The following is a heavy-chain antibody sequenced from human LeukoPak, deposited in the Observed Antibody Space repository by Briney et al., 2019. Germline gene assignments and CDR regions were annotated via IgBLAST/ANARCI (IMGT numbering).Heavy chain of an antibody. CDR3: ARDYWRSAIDY. CDR2: IWYDGSNK. V-gene: IGHV3-33*01. Sequence: PGGSLRLSCAASGFTFSSYGMHWFRQAPGKGLEWVAVIWYDGSNKYYADSVKGRFTISRDNSKNTLYLQMNSLRAEDTAVYYCARDYWRSAIDYWGQGTLVTVSS. D-gene: IGHD3-10*01. CDR1: GFTFSSYG. J-gene: IGHJ4*02.